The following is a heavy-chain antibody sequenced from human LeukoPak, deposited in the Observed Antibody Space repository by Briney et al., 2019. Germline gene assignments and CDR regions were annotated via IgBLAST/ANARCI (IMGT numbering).Heavy chain of an antibody. CDR1: GFTFSSYA. Sequence: GALRLSCAASGFTFSSYAMSWVRQAPGKGVEWVSAISGSGGSTYYADSVKGRFTICRDNSKNTLYLQMNSLRAEDTAVYYCAKVGSGSYYKVGYFDYWGQGTLVTVSS. CDR3: AKVGSGSYYKVGYFDY. V-gene: IGHV3-23*01. CDR2: ISGSGGST. J-gene: IGHJ4*02. D-gene: IGHD3-10*01.